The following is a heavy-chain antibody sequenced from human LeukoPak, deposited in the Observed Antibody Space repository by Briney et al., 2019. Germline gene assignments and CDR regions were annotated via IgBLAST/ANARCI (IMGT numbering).Heavy chain of an antibody. CDR3: ARVLSGSWDWFDP. CDR2: INPDGSTT. Sequence: PGGSPRLSCAASGFTFSRYWIHWVRQAPGKGQEWVSRINPDGSTTTYADSVKGRFTISRDNAKNTVYLQMNSLRAEETAVYYCARVLSGSWDWFDPWGQGTLVTVSS. J-gene: IGHJ5*02. V-gene: IGHV3-74*01. CDR1: GFTFSRYW. D-gene: IGHD3-22*01.